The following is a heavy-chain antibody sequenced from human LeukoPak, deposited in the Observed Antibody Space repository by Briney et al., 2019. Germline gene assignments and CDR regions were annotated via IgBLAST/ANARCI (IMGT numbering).Heavy chain of an antibody. CDR3: ARAMASLDIVATYYYYYMDV. Sequence: GGSLRLSCAASGFTFSSSAMNWVRQAPGKGLEWVSSINNVASHIYYAHSVKGRFTISRDNAKNSLYLQMNSLSDEDTAVYYCARAMASLDIVATYYYYYMDVWGKGTTVTVSS. CDR2: INNVASHI. D-gene: IGHD5-12*01. V-gene: IGHV3-21*01. CDR1: GFTFSSSA. J-gene: IGHJ6*03.